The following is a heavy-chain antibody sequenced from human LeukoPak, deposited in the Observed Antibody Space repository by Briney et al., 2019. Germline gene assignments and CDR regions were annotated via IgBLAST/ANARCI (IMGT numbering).Heavy chain of an antibody. V-gene: IGHV3-23*01. Sequence: PGGSLRLSCAASGFTFSSYAMSWVRQVPGKGLEWVSAISATASNTYYADSVKGRFTISRDNSKSTLYLQMNSLRVDDTAVYYCAKDWYNSLNYFDYWGQGSLVTVSS. CDR1: GFTFSSYA. J-gene: IGHJ4*02. D-gene: IGHD1-1*01. CDR2: ISATASNT. CDR3: AKDWYNSLNYFDY.